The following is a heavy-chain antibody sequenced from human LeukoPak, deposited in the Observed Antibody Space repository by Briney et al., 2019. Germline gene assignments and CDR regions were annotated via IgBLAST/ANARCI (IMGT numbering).Heavy chain of an antibody. Sequence: ASVKVSCKASGYTFTGYYMHWVRQAPGQGLEWMGWINPNSGGTNYAQKFQGWVTMTRDTSISTAYMELSRLRSDDTAVYYCARASRSSGWYDPDYWGQGTLVTVSS. V-gene: IGHV1-2*04. D-gene: IGHD6-19*01. CDR1: GYTFTGYY. CDR3: ARASRSSGWYDPDY. J-gene: IGHJ4*02. CDR2: INPNSGGT.